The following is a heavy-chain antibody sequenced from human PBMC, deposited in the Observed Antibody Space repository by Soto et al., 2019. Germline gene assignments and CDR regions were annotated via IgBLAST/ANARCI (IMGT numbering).Heavy chain of an antibody. J-gene: IGHJ4*02. Sequence: SSETLSLTCTISGGSISVYYWSWVRQPPGHELEWIGYIYASGSPYYNPSLRSRVTISADTSKNQISLKLTSPSAAGTAVYYCARGVGSSPPRYWGRGTLVTVSS. CDR3: ARGVGSSPPRY. CDR1: GGSISVYY. D-gene: IGHD1-26*01. CDR2: IYASGSP. V-gene: IGHV4-59*01.